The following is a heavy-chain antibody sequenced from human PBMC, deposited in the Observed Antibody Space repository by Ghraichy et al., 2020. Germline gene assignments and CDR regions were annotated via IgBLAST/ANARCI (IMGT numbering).Heavy chain of an antibody. Sequence: GGSLRLSCAASGFTFSNAWMSWVRQAPGKGLEWVGRIKTKTDGGTTDYAGPVKGRFTISRDDSKNTLYLQMNSLKTDDTAVYYCTTIRDPAQTTGYIGFDYWGQGTLVTVSS. J-gene: IGHJ4*02. V-gene: IGHV3-15*01. CDR1: GFTFSNAW. CDR3: TTIRDPAQTTGYIGFDY. CDR2: IKTKTDGGTT. D-gene: IGHD3-9*01.